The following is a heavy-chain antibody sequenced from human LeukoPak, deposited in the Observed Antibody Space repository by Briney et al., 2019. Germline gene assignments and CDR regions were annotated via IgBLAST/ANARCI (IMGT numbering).Heavy chain of an antibody. V-gene: IGHV1-18*01. CDR2: INVYSGNT. Sequence: ASVKVSCKASGYTFIDFGISWVRQAPGQGLEWMGWINVYSGNTNYAQKFQGRVTMTRVFSTSTVYMELRSLRADDTAVYYCARDRSTNDYWGQGTLITVSS. D-gene: IGHD6-13*01. CDR3: ARDRSTNDY. CDR1: GYTFIDFG. J-gene: IGHJ4*02.